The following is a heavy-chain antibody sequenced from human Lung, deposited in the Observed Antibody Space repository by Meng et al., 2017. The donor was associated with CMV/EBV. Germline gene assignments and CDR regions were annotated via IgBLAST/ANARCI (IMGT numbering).Heavy chain of an antibody. D-gene: IGHD5-12*01. J-gene: IGHJ4*02. V-gene: IGHV4-59*01. CDR1: GGSIFNYY. CDR3: ARGDSGYDTPDY. CDR2: IYYSGNT. Sequence: SXTLSLXCTVSGGSIFNYYWSWIRQPPGKGLEWIGYIYYSGNTNYNPSLKSRVTISVDTSKDQFSLKLSSVTAADTAVYYCARGDSGYDTPDYWGQGTLVTVSS.